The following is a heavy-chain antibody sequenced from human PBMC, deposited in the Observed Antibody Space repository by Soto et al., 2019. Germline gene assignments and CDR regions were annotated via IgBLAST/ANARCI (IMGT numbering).Heavy chain of an antibody. D-gene: IGHD6-13*01. J-gene: IGHJ3*02. CDR2: IYHSGST. CDR1: GGSISSGGYS. V-gene: IGHV4-30-2*01. CDR3: ARSIAAAAPAFDI. Sequence: SETLSLTCAVSGGSISSGGYSWGWIRQPPGKGLEWIGYIYHSGSTYYNPSLKSRVTISVDRSKNQFSLKLSSVTAADTAVYYCARSIAAAAPAFDIWGKGTRIAVAS.